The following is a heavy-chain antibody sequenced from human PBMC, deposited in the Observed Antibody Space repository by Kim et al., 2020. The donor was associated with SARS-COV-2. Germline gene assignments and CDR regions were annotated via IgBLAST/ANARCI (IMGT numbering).Heavy chain of an antibody. CDR3: ARLYSSSWFRDDY. D-gene: IGHD6-13*01. Sequence: YNPALKSRVTISVDTSKSQFSLKLSSVTAADTAVYYCARLYSSSWFRDDYWGQGTLVTVSS. J-gene: IGHJ4*02. V-gene: IGHV4-4*09.